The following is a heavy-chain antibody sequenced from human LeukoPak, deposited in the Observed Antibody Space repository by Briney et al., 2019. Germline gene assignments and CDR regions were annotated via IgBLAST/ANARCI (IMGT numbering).Heavy chain of an antibody. Sequence: PSETLPLTCNVSGGSISSSSYYWGWIRQPLGKGLEWIGSIHYSGSTYYNPSLKSRVTISVDTSKKQFSLKLTSVTAAETAVYYCVRHDSVWFGDLYKSSKDYWGQGTLVTVSS. CDR2: IHYSGST. D-gene: IGHD3-10*01. CDR3: VRHDSVWFGDLYKSSKDY. V-gene: IGHV4-39*01. J-gene: IGHJ4*02. CDR1: GGSISSSSYY.